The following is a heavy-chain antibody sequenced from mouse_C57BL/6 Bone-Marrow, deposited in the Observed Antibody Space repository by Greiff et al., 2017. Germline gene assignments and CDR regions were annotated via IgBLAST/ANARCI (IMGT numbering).Heavy chain of an antibody. V-gene: IGHV1-42*01. J-gene: IGHJ4*01. CDR3: ARRGPYAMDY. Sequence: EVQLKQSGPELVKPGASVKISCKASGYSFTGYYMNWVKQSPEKSLEWIGEINPSTGGTTYNQKFKAKATLTVDKSSSTAYMQLKSLTSEDSAVYYCARRGPYAMDYWGQGTSVTVSS. CDR2: INPSTGGT. CDR1: GYSFTGYY.